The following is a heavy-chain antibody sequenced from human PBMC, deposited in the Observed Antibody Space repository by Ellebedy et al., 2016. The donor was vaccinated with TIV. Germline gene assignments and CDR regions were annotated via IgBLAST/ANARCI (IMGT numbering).Heavy chain of an antibody. D-gene: IGHD2-21*02. Sequence: GESLKISCAGSGFIFSNYFMSWVRQAPGKGLEWISYIPASGTGIYYADSVKGRFTISRDNSKNILYLQMNTLRAEDTATYYCTKILGVTTKYGAFDKWGQGTMVSVSS. J-gene: IGHJ3*02. CDR2: IPASGTGI. CDR1: GFIFSNYF. CDR3: TKILGVTTKYGAFDK. V-gene: IGHV3-23*01.